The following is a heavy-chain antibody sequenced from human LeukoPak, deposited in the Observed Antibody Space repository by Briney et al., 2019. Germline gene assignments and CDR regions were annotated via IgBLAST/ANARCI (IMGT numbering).Heavy chain of an antibody. J-gene: IGHJ5*02. V-gene: IGHV4-34*01. CDR2: INHSGST. D-gene: IGHD3-22*01. CDR3: ARWDYYDSRGFDP. Sequence: SETLSLTCAVYGASFSGYYWSWIRQPPGKGLEWIGEINHSGSTNYNPSLKSRVTISVDTSKNQFSLKLSSVTAADTAVYYCARWDYYDSRGFDPWGQGTLVTVSS. CDR1: GASFSGYY.